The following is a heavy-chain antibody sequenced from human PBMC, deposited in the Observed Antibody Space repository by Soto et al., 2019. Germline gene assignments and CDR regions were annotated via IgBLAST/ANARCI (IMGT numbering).Heavy chain of an antibody. Sequence: QVQLVQSGAAGRKPGASVKVSCKASGYTFTSFGISWVRQAPGQGLEWMGWISAYNGNTNYAQKFTRRVTMTTDTSTSTANMELRSLRFDETAVYYCARELIAAAGDYWGQGTLVTVSS. CDR1: GYTFTSFG. D-gene: IGHD6-13*01. J-gene: IGHJ4*02. V-gene: IGHV1-18*01. CDR2: ISAYNGNT. CDR3: ARELIAAAGDY.